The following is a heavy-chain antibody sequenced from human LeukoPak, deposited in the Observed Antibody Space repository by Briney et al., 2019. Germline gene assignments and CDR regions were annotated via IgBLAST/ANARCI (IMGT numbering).Heavy chain of an antibody. Sequence: SETLSLACTVSGVSISSGDYYWSWLRQPPGKGLEWIGYIYYSGSTYYNPSLKSRVTISVDRSKNQFSLKLSSVTAADTAVYYCARSRRGYFDLWGRGTLVTVSS. CDR3: ARSRRGYFDL. CDR1: GVSISSGDYY. J-gene: IGHJ2*01. CDR2: IYYSGST. V-gene: IGHV4-30-4*01.